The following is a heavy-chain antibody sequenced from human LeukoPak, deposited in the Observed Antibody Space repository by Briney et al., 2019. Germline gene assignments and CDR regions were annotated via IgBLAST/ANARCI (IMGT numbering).Heavy chain of an antibody. D-gene: IGHD3-10*01. CDR2: IIPIFGTA. CDR1: GGTFSSYA. CDR3: ARGLRGSAFDY. J-gene: IGHJ4*02. Sequence: ASVKVSCKASGGTFSSYAISWVRQAPGQGLEWMGGIIPIFGTANYAQKFQGRVTMTRDTSTSTVYMELSSLRSEDTAVYYCARGLRGSAFDYWGQGTLVTVSS. V-gene: IGHV1-69*05.